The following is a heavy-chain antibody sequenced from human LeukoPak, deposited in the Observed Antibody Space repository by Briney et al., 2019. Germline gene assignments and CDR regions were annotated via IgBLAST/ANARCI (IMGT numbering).Heavy chain of an antibody. CDR1: GFTFSSYA. CDR3: AKGAYCSGGSCYLGDLDY. Sequence: GGSLRPSCAASGFTFSSYAMSWVRQAPGKGLEWVSSISGSGGSTYYADSVKGRFTISRDNSKDTLYLQMNSLRAEDTAVYYRAKGAYCSGGSCYLGDLDYWGQGTLVTVSS. J-gene: IGHJ4*02. V-gene: IGHV3-23*01. CDR2: ISGSGGST. D-gene: IGHD2-15*01.